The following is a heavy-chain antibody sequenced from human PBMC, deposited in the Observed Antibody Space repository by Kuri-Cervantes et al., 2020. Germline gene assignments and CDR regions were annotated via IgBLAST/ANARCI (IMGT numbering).Heavy chain of an antibody. CDR2: VSWNSGSI. Sequence: SLKISCAASGFTFDDYAMHWVRQAPGKGLEWVSGVSWNSGSIGYADSVKGRFTISRDDAKNSLYLQMNSLRAEDTALYYCAKDKRSSGASCFDYWGQGTLVTVSS. CDR3: AKDKRSSGASCFDY. D-gene: IGHD2-15*01. J-gene: IGHJ4*02. CDR1: GFTFDDYA. V-gene: IGHV3-9*01.